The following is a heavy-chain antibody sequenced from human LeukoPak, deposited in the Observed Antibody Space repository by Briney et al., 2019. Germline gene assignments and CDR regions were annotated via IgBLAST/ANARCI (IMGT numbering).Heavy chain of an antibody. Sequence: SETLPLTCTVSGYSISSGYFWGWIRQPPGKGLECIGTIYHSGSTYYNPSLKSRVTLLVDTSKNQFSLSLSSVTAADTAVYYCARSYGYSSGWYGAYYFDYWGQGTLVTVSS. CDR3: ARSYGYSSGWYGAYYFDY. CDR1: GYSISSGYF. D-gene: IGHD6-19*01. CDR2: IYHSGST. J-gene: IGHJ4*02. V-gene: IGHV4-38-2*02.